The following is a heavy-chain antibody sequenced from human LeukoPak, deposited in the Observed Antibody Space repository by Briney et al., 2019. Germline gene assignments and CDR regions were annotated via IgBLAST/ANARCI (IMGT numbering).Heavy chain of an antibody. J-gene: IGHJ5*02. CDR3: ATAYTIFGVVTPTTNWFDP. D-gene: IGHD3-3*01. CDR2: FDPEDGET. Sequence: ASVKVSRKVSGYTLTELSMHWVRQPLGKGNEGTGGFDPEDGETIYAQKFQGRVTLTEDTSTDPAYMDLSSLRSEDTAVYYCATAYTIFGVVTPTTNWFDPWGQGTLVTVSS. CDR1: GYTLTELS. V-gene: IGHV1-24*01.